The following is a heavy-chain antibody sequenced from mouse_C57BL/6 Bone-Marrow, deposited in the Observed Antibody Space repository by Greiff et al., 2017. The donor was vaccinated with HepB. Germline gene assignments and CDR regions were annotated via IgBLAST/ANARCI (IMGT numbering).Heavy chain of an antibody. Sequence: EVQLQQSGGGLVKPGGSLKLSCAASGFTFSDYYMYWVRQTPEKRLEWVATISDGGSYTYYPDSVKGRFTFSRDNAKNNLYLQMSSLRSEDTAMYDCARAGGYPQAWFAYWGQGTLVTVSA. CDR1: GFTFSDYY. CDR2: ISDGGSYT. CDR3: ARAGGYPQAWFAY. V-gene: IGHV5-4*02. J-gene: IGHJ3*01.